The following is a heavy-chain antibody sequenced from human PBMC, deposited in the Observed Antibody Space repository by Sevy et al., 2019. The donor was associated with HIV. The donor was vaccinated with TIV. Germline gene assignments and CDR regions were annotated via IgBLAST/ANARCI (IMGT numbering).Heavy chain of an antibody. J-gene: IGHJ4*02. CDR1: TFTFSDYY. Sequence: GGSLRLSCAASTFTFSDYYMTWIRQAPGKGLEWVSHISSGGSNKYYADSVKGRFTISRDNAKNSLYLQMNSLRVEDTALYYCARVRYNYGSDYFDYWGQGTLVTVSS. CDR3: ARVRYNYGSDYFDY. CDR2: ISSGGSNK. V-gene: IGHV3-11*01. D-gene: IGHD5-18*01.